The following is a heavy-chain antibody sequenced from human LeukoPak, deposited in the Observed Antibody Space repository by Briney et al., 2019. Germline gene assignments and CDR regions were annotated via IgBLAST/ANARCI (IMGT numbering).Heavy chain of an antibody. V-gene: IGHV3-33*01. J-gene: IGHJ4*02. D-gene: IGHD6-13*01. CDR3: ARDAVYSSSWQYY. CDR1: GFTFSSYG. CDR2: IWYDGSNR. Sequence: GGSLRLSCAASGFTFSSYGMHWVRQAPGKGLEWVAVIWYDGSNRYYADSVKGRFTISRDNSKNTLYLQMNSLRAEDTAVYYCARDAVYSSSWQYYWGQGTLVTVSS.